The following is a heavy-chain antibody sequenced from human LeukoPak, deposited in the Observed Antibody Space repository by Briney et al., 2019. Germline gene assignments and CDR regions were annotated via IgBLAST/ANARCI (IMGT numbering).Heavy chain of an antibody. D-gene: IGHD3-22*01. Sequence: ASVKVSCKASGGTFSSYAISWVRQAPGQGLEWMGGIIPIFGTANYAQKFQGRVTITADKSTSTAYMELSSLRSEDTAVYYCARDVGRYYDSSGYPYNWFDPWGQGTLVTVSS. CDR2: IIPIFGTA. CDR1: GGTFSSYA. CDR3: ARDVGRYYDSSGYPYNWFDP. V-gene: IGHV1-69*06. J-gene: IGHJ5*02.